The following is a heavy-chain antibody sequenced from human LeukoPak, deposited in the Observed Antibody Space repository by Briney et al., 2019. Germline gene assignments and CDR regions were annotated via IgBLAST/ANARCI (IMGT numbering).Heavy chain of an antibody. J-gene: IGHJ4*02. CDR2: IGGSGVST. D-gene: IGHD2-21*02. CDR1: GFTFSGFTFSNYA. V-gene: IGHV3-23*01. CDR3: AKGGRCSGGCYSPYYFDY. Sequence: GGSLRLSCAASGFTFSGFTFSNYAMAWVRQAPGKGLEWVSAIGGSGVSTYYTDSVKGRFTISRDNSKSTLYLQMISLRAEDTAVYYCAKGGRCSGGCYSPYYFDYWGQGTLVTVSS.